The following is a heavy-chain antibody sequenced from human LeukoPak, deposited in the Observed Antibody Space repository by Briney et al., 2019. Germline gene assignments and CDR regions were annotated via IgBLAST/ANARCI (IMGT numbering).Heavy chain of an antibody. Sequence: GGSLRLSCAASGFTVSSNYMSWVRQAPGKGLEWVSLIYSDGSTYYADSVRGRFTISRDNSKNTLFLQLNSLRAEDTAVYYCASDPARDYYDTSGYFRWVDYWGQGTLVTVSS. CDR2: IYSDGST. D-gene: IGHD3-22*01. J-gene: IGHJ4*02. CDR3: ASDPARDYYDTSGYFRWVDY. CDR1: GFTVSSNY. V-gene: IGHV3-66*01.